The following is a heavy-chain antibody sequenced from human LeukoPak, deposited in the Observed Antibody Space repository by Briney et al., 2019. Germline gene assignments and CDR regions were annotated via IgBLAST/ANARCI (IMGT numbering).Heavy chain of an antibody. D-gene: IGHD2/OR15-2a*01. Sequence: SVKVSCKASGGTFSSYAISWVRQAPGQGLEWMGGIIPIFGTANYAQKFQGRVTITADESTSTAYMELSSLRSEDTAVYYCARRISRLYYFDYWGQGTLVTASS. J-gene: IGHJ4*02. CDR1: GGTFSSYA. CDR2: IIPIFGTA. CDR3: ARRISRLYYFDY. V-gene: IGHV1-69*13.